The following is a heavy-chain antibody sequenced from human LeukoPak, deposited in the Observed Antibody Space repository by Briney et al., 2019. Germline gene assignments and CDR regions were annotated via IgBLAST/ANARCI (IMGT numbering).Heavy chain of an antibody. Sequence: ASVKVSCKASGYTFTSYDINWVRQATGQGLEWMGWMNPKNSNTGYAQKFQGRVTITRNTSISTVYMELSRLRSEDTAVYYCARDAYGSGSSSFDPWGQGTLVTVSS. CDR3: ARDAYGSGSSSFDP. J-gene: IGHJ5*02. CDR2: MNPKNSNT. V-gene: IGHV1-8*03. D-gene: IGHD3-10*01. CDR1: GYTFTSYD.